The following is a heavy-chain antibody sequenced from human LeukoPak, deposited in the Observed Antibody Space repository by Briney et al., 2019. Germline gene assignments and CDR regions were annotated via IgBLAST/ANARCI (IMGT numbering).Heavy chain of an antibody. J-gene: IGHJ6*03. CDR1: GGSFSGYY. Sequence: SETLSLTCAVYGGSFSGYYWSWIRQPPGKGLEWIGEINHSGSTNYNPSLKSRVTISVDTSKNQFSLKLSSVTAADTAVYYCARDRRSSSWYWAVNKSYYYYMDVWGKGTTVTVSS. CDR2: INHSGST. D-gene: IGHD6-13*01. CDR3: ARDRRSSSWYWAVNKSYYYYMDV. V-gene: IGHV4-34*01.